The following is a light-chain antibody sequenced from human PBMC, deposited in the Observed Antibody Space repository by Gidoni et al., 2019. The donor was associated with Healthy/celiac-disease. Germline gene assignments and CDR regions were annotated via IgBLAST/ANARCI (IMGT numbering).Light chain of an antibody. CDR3: QQDNSYWT. CDR1: QSISSW. J-gene: IGKJ1*01. V-gene: IGKV1-5*03. Sequence: DIQMTQSPSPLSASVGDRVTITCRASQSISSWLAWYQQKPGKAPKLLIYKASSLESGVPSRFSGSGSGKEFTLTISSLQPDDFANYYCQQDNSYWTFXQXTKVEIK. CDR2: KAS.